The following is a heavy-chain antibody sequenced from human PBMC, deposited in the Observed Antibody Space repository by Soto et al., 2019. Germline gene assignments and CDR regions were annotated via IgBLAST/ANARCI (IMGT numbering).Heavy chain of an antibody. D-gene: IGHD2-21*02. CDR1: GGSISGSNW. Sequence: SETLSLTCAVCGGSISGSNWWNWVRQPPRRGLEWIGNIYHSGSTNYTPSLKSRVTISLDKSKILFSLKLSSVTAADTAVYYCARDLWGYCGTDCYPLDVWGQGTTVTVSS. V-gene: IGHV4-4*02. J-gene: IGHJ6*02. CDR2: IYHSGST. CDR3: ARDLWGYCGTDCYPLDV.